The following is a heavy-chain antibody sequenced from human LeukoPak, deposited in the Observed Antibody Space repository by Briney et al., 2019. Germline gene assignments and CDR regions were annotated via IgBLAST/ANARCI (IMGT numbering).Heavy chain of an antibody. Sequence: SVKVSCKASGGTFSSYAISWVQQAPGQGLEWMGRIIPILGIANYAQKFQGRVTITADKSTSTAYMELSSLKSEDTAVYYCARMYYYGSGSQRAFDYWGQGTLVTVSS. CDR3: ARMYYYGSGSQRAFDY. CDR2: IIPILGIA. CDR1: GGTFSSYA. V-gene: IGHV1-69*04. J-gene: IGHJ4*02. D-gene: IGHD3-10*01.